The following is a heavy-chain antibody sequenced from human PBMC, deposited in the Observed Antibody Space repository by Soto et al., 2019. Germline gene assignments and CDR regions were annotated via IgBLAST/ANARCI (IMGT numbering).Heavy chain of an antibody. Sequence: GSLRLSCVASGFTFTSYWMSWVRQAPGKGLEWVANIKGVGSEKRYVDSVKGRLTISRDNAKNSVYLQMNSLRVEDTALYYCGRDEVRNGVGVWGQGTTVTVS. CDR3: GRDEVRNGVGV. CDR2: IKGVGSEK. J-gene: IGHJ6*02. V-gene: IGHV3-7*01. CDR1: GFTFTSYW.